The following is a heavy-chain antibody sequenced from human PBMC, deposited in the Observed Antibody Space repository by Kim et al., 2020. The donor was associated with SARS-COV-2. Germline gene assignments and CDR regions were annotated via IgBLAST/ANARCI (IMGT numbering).Heavy chain of an antibody. D-gene: IGHD5-12*01. CDR3: ARDRRGLVATNYNWFDP. V-gene: IGHV4-34*01. J-gene: IGHJ5*02. Sequence: SETLSLTCAVYGGSFSGYYWSWIRQPPGKGLEWIGEINHSGSTNYNPSLKSRVTISVDTSKNQFSLKLSSVTAADTAVYYCARDRRGLVATNYNWFDPWG. CDR2: INHSGST. CDR1: GGSFSGYY.